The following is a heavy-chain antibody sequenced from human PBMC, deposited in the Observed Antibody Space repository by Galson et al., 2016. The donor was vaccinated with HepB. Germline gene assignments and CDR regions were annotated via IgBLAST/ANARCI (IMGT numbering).Heavy chain of an antibody. D-gene: IGHD1-26*01. J-gene: IGHJ4*02. CDR1: GFTFSDYG. V-gene: IGHV3-33*01. CDR3: ARDPSGSRGDY. Sequence: SLRLSCAASGFTFSDYGMHWVRQAPGKGLEWVAVIWYDGSNKYYADSVKGRFTISRDNSNNTLYLQMNSLRAEDTAVYYCARDPSGSRGDYWGQGTLVTVSS. CDR2: IWYDGSNK.